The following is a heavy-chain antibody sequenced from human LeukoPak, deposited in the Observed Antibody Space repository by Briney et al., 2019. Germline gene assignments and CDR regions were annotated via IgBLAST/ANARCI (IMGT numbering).Heavy chain of an antibody. CDR1: GGSISSYY. V-gene: IGHV4-59*01. CDR2: IYYSGST. D-gene: IGHD6-25*01. J-gene: IGHJ4*02. CDR3: ARGYSSAGRWVY. Sequence: SETLSLTCTVSGGSISSYYWSWIRQPTRKGLEWIGYIYYSGSTNYNPSLKSRVTISVDTSKNQFSLKLSSVTAADTAVYYCARGYSSAGRWVYWGQGTLVTVSS.